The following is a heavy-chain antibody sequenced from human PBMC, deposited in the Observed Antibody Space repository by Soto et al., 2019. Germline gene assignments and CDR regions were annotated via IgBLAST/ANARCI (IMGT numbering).Heavy chain of an antibody. J-gene: IGHJ2*01. CDR2: INAGNGNT. D-gene: IGHD1-26*01. Sequence: QVKLVQSGAEVKKPGASVKVSCKASGYTFTSYAMHWVRQAPGQRLEWMGWINAGNGNTKYSQKFQGRVTITRDTSASTAYMELRSLRSEDTAVYYCARGGSIYWYFDLWGRGTLVTVSS. V-gene: IGHV1-3*01. CDR1: GYTFTSYA. CDR3: ARGGSIYWYFDL.